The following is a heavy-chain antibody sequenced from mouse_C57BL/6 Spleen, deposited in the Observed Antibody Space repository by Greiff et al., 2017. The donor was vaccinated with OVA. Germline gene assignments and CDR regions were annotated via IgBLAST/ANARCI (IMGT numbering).Heavy chain of an antibody. J-gene: IGHJ3*01. CDR2: LRNKANGYTT. V-gene: IGHV7-4*01. CDR1: GFTFTDYY. CDR3: VKAVFPYDGFSAWFAY. D-gene: IGHD2-3*01. Sequence: EVKVVESGGGLVQPGASLRLSCAASGFTFTDYYMSWVRQPPGKAPEWLALLRNKANGYTTEYTASVKGRFTISRDNSQNILYLQMNTLRAEDSATYYCVKAVFPYDGFSAWFAYWGQGTLVTVSA.